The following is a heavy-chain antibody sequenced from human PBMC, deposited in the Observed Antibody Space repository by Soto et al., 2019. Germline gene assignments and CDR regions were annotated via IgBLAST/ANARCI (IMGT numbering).Heavy chain of an antibody. CDR2: IIPFFKAT. Sequence: SVKVSCKASGDPFSSHAISWVRQAPGQGLEWMGGIIPFFKATNYAQKFQGRVTITADDSTSTAYMDLYSLRSEDTAVYYCARDVPLNYYDGTFSYYAMDVWGQGTTVTVSS. D-gene: IGHD3-16*01. J-gene: IGHJ6*02. CDR1: GDPFSSHA. CDR3: ARDVPLNYYDGTFSYYAMDV. V-gene: IGHV1-69*13.